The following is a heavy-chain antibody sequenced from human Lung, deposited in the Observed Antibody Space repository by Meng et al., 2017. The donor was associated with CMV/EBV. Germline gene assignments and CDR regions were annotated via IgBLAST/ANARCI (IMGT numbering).Heavy chain of an antibody. CDR3: ARGYYESRRGIDY. CDR1: GFTFDDYD. J-gene: IGHJ4*02. Sequence: GGSXRLSCAASGFTFDDYDMSWVRKAPGKGLEWVSGINLNGVSTGYADSVKGRFTISRDNAKNYLYMQMNSLRAEDTALYHCARGYYESRRGIDYWGQGTLVTVSS. V-gene: IGHV3-20*01. D-gene: IGHD3-22*01. CDR2: INLNGVST.